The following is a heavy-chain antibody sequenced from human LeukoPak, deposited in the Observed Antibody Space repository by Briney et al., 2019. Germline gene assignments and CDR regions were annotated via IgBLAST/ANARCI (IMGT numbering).Heavy chain of an antibody. D-gene: IGHD6-19*01. CDR2: IWSDGSNK. Sequence: GGSLRLSCAVSGFTFSTYGMHWVRQAPGKGLEWVAVIWSDGSNKFYADSVKGRFTISRDNSKNTLYLQMNSLRVEDTAVYYCARTRGGGWYEMGHWGQGALVTVSS. V-gene: IGHV3-33*01. J-gene: IGHJ4*02. CDR3: ARTRGGGWYEMGH. CDR1: GFTFSTYG.